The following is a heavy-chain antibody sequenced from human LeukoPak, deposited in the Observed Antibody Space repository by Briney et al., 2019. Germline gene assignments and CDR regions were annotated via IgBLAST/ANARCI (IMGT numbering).Heavy chain of an antibody. CDR3: ARDRGLPHRHFDY. V-gene: IGHV3-74*01. CDR1: GCTFSSYW. J-gene: IGHJ4*02. Sequence: PGGSLRLSCAASGCTFSSYWMHWVRQAPGKGLVWVARINSDGSSTSYEDSVKGRFTISRDNAKNTLYLQMNSLRAEDTAVYYCARDRGLPHRHFDYWGQGTLVTVSS. CDR2: INSDGSST. D-gene: IGHD4-17*01.